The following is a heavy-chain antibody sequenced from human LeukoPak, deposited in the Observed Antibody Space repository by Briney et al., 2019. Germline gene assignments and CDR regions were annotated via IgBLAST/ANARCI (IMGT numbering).Heavy chain of an antibody. Sequence: GGSLRLSCAASGFTFSTYWMHWVRQAPGKGLVWVSRIKYDGSMTTYGDSVKGRFSISRDNAKNTVDLQMNSLRAEDTAVYYCARAVSYAFDIWGQGTMVTVSS. D-gene: IGHD2-8*01. J-gene: IGHJ3*02. CDR1: GFTFSTYW. CDR3: ARAVSYAFDI. V-gene: IGHV3-74*01. CDR2: IKYDGSMT.